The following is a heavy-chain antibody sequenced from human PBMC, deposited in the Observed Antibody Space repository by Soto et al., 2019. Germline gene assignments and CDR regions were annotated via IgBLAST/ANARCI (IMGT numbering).Heavy chain of an antibody. D-gene: IGHD3-22*01. CDR3: ASSHYYAGGGYPVPFDF. CDR2: ISYDGSDK. V-gene: IGHV3-30-3*01. J-gene: IGHJ4*01. Sequence: GGSLRLSCAASGFTFSSYAMHWVRQAPGKGLEWVALISYDGSDKDYADSVKGRFTISRDNAKNSLYLQKNSLRVEDTAVYYCASSHYYAGGGYPVPFDFWGHGTLVTVS. CDR1: GFTFSSYA.